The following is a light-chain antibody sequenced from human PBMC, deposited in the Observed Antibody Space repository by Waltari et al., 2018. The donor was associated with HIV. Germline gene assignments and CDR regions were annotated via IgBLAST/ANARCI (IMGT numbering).Light chain of an antibody. CDR2: SKN. V-gene: IGLV1-44*01. Sequence: QSVLTQPPSASGTPGQRVTISCSGASSNIGSNTVNWYQQLPGTAPQLLIYSKNQRPSGVPDRFSGSKSGTSASLAISGLQSEDEADYYCATWDDNLNGWVFGGGTKLTVL. CDR1: SSNIGSNT. J-gene: IGLJ3*02. CDR3: ATWDDNLNGWV.